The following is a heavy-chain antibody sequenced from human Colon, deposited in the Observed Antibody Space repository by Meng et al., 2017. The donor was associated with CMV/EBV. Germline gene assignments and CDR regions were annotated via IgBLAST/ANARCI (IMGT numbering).Heavy chain of an antibody. J-gene: IGHJ4*02. CDR2: ISPSGNSL. Sequence: GESLKISCAASGFTFTDYFMIWIRQAPGEGPQWISQISPSGNSLKYADSVRGRFTISRDNTKKSMFLEMNSLRADDTAVYYCAKELFTGSGAAVGIWGQGAVVTVSS. CDR3: AKELFTGSGAAVGI. V-gene: IGHV3-11*01. CDR1: GFTFTDYF. D-gene: IGHD3-9*01.